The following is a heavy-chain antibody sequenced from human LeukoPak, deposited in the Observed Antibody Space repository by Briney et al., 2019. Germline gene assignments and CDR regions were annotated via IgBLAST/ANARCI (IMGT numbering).Heavy chain of an antibody. CDR1: GFTVSSNY. D-gene: IGHD3-22*01. CDR2: IYSGGST. V-gene: IGHV3-53*01. CDR3: ARAERIPPYYYGRYYFDY. Sequence: GGSLRLSCAASGFTVSSNYMSWVRQAPGKGLEWVSAIYSGGSTYYADSVKGRFTISRDNSKNTLCLQMNSLRAEDTAVYYCARAERIPPYYYGRYYFDYWGRGTLVTVSS. J-gene: IGHJ4*02.